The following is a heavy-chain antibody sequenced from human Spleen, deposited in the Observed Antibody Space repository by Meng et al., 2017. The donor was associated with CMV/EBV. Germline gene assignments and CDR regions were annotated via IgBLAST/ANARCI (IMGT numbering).Heavy chain of an antibody. CDR1: GGSIISGCYY. V-gene: IGHV4-31*03. CDR3: ARVSLLRYYFDY. Sequence: TVSGGSIISGCYYWSWIRQPPGKGLEWIGYIYYGGSTYYNPSLESRVTISVDTSKNQFSLKLSSVTAADTAVYYCARVSLLRYYFDYWGQGTLVTVSS. D-gene: IGHD3-22*01. J-gene: IGHJ4*02. CDR2: IYYGGST.